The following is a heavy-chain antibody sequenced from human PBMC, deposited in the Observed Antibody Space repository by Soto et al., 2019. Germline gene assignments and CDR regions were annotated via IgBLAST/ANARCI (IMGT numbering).Heavy chain of an antibody. Sequence: SETLSLTCTVSGGSISSGCYYWSWIRQHPGKGLEWIGYIYYSGSTYYNPSLKSRVTISVDTSKSQFSLKLSSVTAADTAVYYCVHYGDSSGYFDYWGQGTLVTVSS. D-gene: IGHD4-17*01. V-gene: IGHV4-31*03. CDR3: VHYGDSSGYFDY. CDR2: IYYSGST. CDR1: GGSISSGCYY. J-gene: IGHJ4*02.